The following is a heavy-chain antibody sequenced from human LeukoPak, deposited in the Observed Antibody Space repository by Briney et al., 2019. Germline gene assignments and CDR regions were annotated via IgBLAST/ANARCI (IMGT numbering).Heavy chain of an antibody. CDR3: ARGRGYGSGSFDY. CDR2: IYYSGST. J-gene: IGHJ4*02. CDR1: GGSISSYY. D-gene: IGHD3-10*01. Sequence: SETLSLTCTVSGGSISSYYWSWIRQPPGKGLEWIGYIYYSGSTNYNPSLKSRVTISVDMSKNQFSLKLSSVTAADTAVYYCARGRGYGSGSFDYWGQGTLVTVSS. V-gene: IGHV4-59*01.